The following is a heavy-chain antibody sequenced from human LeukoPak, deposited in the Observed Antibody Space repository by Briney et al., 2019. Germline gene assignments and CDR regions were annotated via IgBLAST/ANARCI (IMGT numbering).Heavy chain of an antibody. J-gene: IGHJ6*03. V-gene: IGHV4-34*01. D-gene: IGHD6-19*01. CDR3: ARTQWRPYYYYYMDV. CDR2: INHSGST. Sequence: SETLSLTCAVYGGSFSGYYWSWIRQPPGKGLEWIGEINHSGSTYYNPSLKSRVTISVDTSKNQFSLKLSSVTAADTAVYYCARTQWRPYYYYYMDVWGKGTTVTVSS. CDR1: GGSFSGYY.